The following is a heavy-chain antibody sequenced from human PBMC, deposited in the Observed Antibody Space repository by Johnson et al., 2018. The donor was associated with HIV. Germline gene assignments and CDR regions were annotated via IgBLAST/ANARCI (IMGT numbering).Heavy chain of an antibody. J-gene: IGHJ3*02. CDR1: GFTFSSYG. D-gene: IGHD1-1*01. Sequence: QVQLVESGGGVVQPGRSLRLSCAASGFTFSSYGMHWVRQAPGKGLEWVAVISYDGGNEYYADSMKGRFTISRDNSKNTLFLQMNSLRADDTAVYYCARGYNSAFDIWGQGTMVTVSS. CDR2: ISYDGGNE. V-gene: IGHV3-30*03. CDR3: ARGYNSAFDI.